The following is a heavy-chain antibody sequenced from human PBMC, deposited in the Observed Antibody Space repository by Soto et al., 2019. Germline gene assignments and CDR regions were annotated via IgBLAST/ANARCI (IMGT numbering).Heavy chain of an antibody. Sequence: PVKVSCKASGGTFSSYAISWVRQAPGQGLEWMGGIIPIFGTANYAQKFQGRVTITADESTSTAYMELSSLRSEDTAVYYCAREVAYYYGMDVWGQGTTVTVSS. CDR1: GGTFSSYA. D-gene: IGHD5-12*01. J-gene: IGHJ6*02. CDR2: IIPIFGTA. CDR3: AREVAYYYGMDV. V-gene: IGHV1-69*13.